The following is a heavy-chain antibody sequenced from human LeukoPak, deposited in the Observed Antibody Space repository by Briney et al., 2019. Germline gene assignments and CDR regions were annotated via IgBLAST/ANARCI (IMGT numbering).Heavy chain of an antibody. V-gene: IGHV3-21*01. J-gene: IGHJ4*02. D-gene: IGHD6-19*01. CDR3: ARSPLAVAGGEFDY. CDR1: GFTFSTYW. Sequence: GGSLRLSCAASGFTFSTYWMSWVRQAPGKGLEWVSSISSSSSYIYYADSVKGRFTISRDNAKNSLYLQMNSLRAEDTAVYYCARSPLAVAGGEFDYWGQGTLVTVSS. CDR2: ISSSSSYI.